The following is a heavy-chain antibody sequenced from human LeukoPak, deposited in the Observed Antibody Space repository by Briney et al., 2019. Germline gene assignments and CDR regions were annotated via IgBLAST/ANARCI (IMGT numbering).Heavy chain of an antibody. J-gene: IGHJ6*02. D-gene: IGHD3-22*01. CDR3: ARSSGYYYYYGMDV. CDR1: GYTFTGYY. V-gene: IGHV1-2*02. Sequence: GASVKVSCKASGYTFTGYYMHWVRQAPGQGLEWMGWINPNSGGTKYAQKFQGRVTMTRDTSISTAYMELSELRSDDTAMYYCARSSGYYYYYGMDVWGQGTTVTVSS. CDR2: INPNSGGT.